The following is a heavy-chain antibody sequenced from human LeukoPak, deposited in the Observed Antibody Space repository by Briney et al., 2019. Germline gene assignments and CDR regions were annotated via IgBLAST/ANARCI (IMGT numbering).Heavy chain of an antibody. CDR2: INSDGSST. D-gene: IGHD1-26*01. CDR1: GFTFSSYW. CDR3: ARAEWELPFDY. V-gene: IGHV3-74*01. J-gene: IGHJ4*02. Sequence: GGSLRLSCAASGFTFSSYWMYWVRQAPGKGLVWVSRINSDGSSTSYADSVKGRFTISRDNAKNTLYLQMNSLRGEDTAVYYCARAEWELPFDYWGQGTLVTVSS.